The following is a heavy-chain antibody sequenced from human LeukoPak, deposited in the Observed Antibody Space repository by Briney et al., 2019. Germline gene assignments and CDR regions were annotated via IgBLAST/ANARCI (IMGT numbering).Heavy chain of an antibody. D-gene: IGHD1-1*01. CDR3: ARDILEPTTEGDY. CDR2: INSDGSST. CDR1: GFTFSSYW. J-gene: IGHJ4*02. V-gene: IGHV3-74*01. Sequence: GGSLRLSCAASGFTFSSYWMHWIRQAPGKGLVWVSRINSDGSSTSYADSVKGRFTISRDNAKNTLYLQMNSLRAEDTAVYCCARDILEPTTEGDYWGQGTLVTVSS.